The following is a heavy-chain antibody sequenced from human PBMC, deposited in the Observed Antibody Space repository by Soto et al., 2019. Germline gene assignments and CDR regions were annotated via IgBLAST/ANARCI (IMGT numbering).Heavy chain of an antibody. Sequence: QGHLLQSGGEVKKPGASLKVSCKASGYTFNRHGITWVRQAPGQGLEWMGWISGYNGDINYEQKFQGRVTLSSDTLTSTVYLELTRLRFDDTAVYYCARVRIVGAREIDFWGQGTLVTVSS. CDR1: GYTFNRHG. V-gene: IGHV1-18*04. D-gene: IGHD1-26*01. CDR3: ARVRIVGAREIDF. J-gene: IGHJ4*02. CDR2: ISGYNGDI.